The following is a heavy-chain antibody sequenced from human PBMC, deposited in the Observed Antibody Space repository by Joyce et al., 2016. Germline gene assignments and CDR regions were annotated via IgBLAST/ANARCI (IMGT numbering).Heavy chain of an antibody. CDR1: GGSINSGPYY. D-gene: IGHD6-13*01. V-gene: IGHV4-31*03. Sequence: QVQLQESGPRLVKPSQTLSLACPVSGGSINSGPYYWTWIRQHPGKGLEWLGFIYHSWSTSYNPSLMSRLSISRTTSKNQFSLNLNSVTAADTAVYYCVRGTGETAASGTDWFDPWGQGTLVTVSS. CDR2: IYHSWST. CDR3: VRGTGETAASGTDWFDP. J-gene: IGHJ5*02.